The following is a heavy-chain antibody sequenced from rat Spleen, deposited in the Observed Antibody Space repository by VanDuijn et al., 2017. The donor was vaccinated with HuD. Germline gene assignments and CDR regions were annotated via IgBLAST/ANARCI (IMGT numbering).Heavy chain of an antibody. CDR3: IRESLPGYNSHWFVY. CDR2: ISSGGST. V-gene: IGHV2S12*01. CDR1: GFSLTSYH. Sequence: QVQLKESGPGLVQPSQTLSLTCTVSGFSLTSYHVSWVRQPPEKGLEWIAAISSGGSTYYNSALRSRLSISRDTSKSQVFLNVNSLQTEDTATYFCIRESLPGYNSHWFVYWGQGTLVTVSS. J-gene: IGHJ3*01. D-gene: IGHD1-4*01.